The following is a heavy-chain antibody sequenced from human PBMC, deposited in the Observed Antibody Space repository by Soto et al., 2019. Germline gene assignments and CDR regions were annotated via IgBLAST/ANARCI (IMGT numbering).Heavy chain of an antibody. V-gene: IGHV3-30*18. CDR2: ISYDGHNK. Sequence: PWGSLRLSCGASGFTFSDYGMHWVRQAPGKGLEWVGVISYDGHNKYYVDSVKGRFSISRDNSKNTLYLQMNNLRPEDTAVYYCAKGGRVTTFADDYSGLHVRGQGTTVTVSS. CDR1: GFTFSDYG. D-gene: IGHD4-4*01. J-gene: IGHJ6*02. CDR3: AKGGRVTTFADDYSGLHV.